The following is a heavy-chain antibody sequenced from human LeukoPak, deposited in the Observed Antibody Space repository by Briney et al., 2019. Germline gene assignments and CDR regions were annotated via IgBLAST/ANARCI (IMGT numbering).Heavy chain of an antibody. CDR3: ARETEKQWQY. J-gene: IGHJ3*01. V-gene: IGHV4-38-2*02. D-gene: IGHD6-19*01. Sequence: SETLSLTCTVSGGSISSGYFWGWIRQPPGKGLEFIASIFHSGYTYYDPSLKSRVTISVDTSKNQFSLRLSSVTAADTAVYYCARETEKQWQYWGQGTMVTVSS. CDR2: IFHSGYT. CDR1: GGSISSGYF.